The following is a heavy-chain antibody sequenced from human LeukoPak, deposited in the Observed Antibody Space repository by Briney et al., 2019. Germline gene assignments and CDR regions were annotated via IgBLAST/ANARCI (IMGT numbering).Heavy chain of an antibody. J-gene: IGHJ4*02. CDR2: IRSSSSYI. CDR3: ARARYDSSGPYDKFYFDY. V-gene: IGHV3-21*01. Sequence: GGSLRLSCAASGFTFSSYSMNWVRQAPGKGLEWVSSIRSSSSYIYYADSVKGRFTISRDNAKNSLYLQMNSLRAEDTAVYYCARARYDSSGPYDKFYFDYWGQGTLVTVSS. D-gene: IGHD3-22*01. CDR1: GFTFSSYS.